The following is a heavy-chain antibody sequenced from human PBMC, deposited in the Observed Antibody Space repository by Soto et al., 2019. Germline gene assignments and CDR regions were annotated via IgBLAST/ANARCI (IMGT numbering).Heavy chain of an antibody. V-gene: IGHV1-2*02. Sequence: QLQLVQSGAEVTKPGASVKVSCKISGPTFIAYYIHWVRQAPGQGLEWMGWIDPKSGGTTSEQKFLGSVTMTRDTTINTAYMELNRLTSDDTAVYEGARVAVDVPEWGQGTLISVSS. D-gene: IGHD5-12*01. J-gene: IGHJ4*02. CDR3: ARVAVDVPE. CDR1: GPTFIAYY. CDR2: IDPKSGGT.